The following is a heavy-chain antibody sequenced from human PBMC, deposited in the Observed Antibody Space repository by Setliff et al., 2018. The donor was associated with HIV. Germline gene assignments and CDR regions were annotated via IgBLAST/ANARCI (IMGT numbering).Heavy chain of an antibody. CDR2: ISYRGTT. J-gene: IGHJ3*02. Sequence: SETLSLTCGVYGGPFSGFYWNWLRQAPGKGLEWIGEISYRGTTKDNPSLRSRVTLSADTSKNTFSLNLTSMTAADTAVYYCARSKTFYDFWGGYYTHGAFKIWGLGTMVTVSS. CDR3: ARSKTFYDFWGGYYTHGAFKI. CDR1: GGPFSGFY. D-gene: IGHD3-3*01. V-gene: IGHV4-34*01.